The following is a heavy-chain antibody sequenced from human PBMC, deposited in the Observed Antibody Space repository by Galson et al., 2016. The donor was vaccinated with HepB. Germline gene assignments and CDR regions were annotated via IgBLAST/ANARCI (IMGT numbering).Heavy chain of an antibody. Sequence: SLRLSCAASGLTVSSHYMSWVRLAPAKGLEWVSVMYISGSTHYAGSVKGRFTVSRDSSKNTFFLEMSSLRAEDTALYFCARIAGFYGSGVYPRPPSYYSGVDVWGQGTTVTVSS. V-gene: IGHV3-66*01. J-gene: IGHJ6*01. CDR1: GLTVSSHY. CDR3: ARIAGFYGSGVYPRPPSYYSGVDV. D-gene: IGHD3-10*01. CDR2: MYISGST.